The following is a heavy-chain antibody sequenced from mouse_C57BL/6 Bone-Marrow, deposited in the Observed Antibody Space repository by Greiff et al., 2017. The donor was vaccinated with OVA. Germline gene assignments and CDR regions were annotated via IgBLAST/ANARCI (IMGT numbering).Heavy chain of an antibody. Sequence: LVESGAELMKPGASVKLSCKATGYTFTGYWIEWVKQRPGHGLEWIGEILPGSGSTNYNEKFKGKATFTADTSSNTAYMQLSSLTTEDSAIYYCARWTMITTRGYYAMDYWGQGTSVTVSS. D-gene: IGHD2-4*01. V-gene: IGHV1-9*01. J-gene: IGHJ4*01. CDR3: ARWTMITTRGYYAMDY. CDR2: ILPGSGST. CDR1: GYTFTGYW.